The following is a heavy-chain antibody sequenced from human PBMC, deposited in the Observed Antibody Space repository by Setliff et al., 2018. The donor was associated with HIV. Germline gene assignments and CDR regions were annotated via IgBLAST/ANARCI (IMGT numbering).Heavy chain of an antibody. V-gene: IGHV1-8*02. J-gene: IGHJ5*02. CDR3: AIFDFAILGDLLRNTRIDP. CDR2: MNPNSANT. Sequence: GASVKVSCKASGYPFSSYDIHWVRQATGQGLEWMGWMNPNSANTGYAQKFQGRVTMTRDTSTSTAYMELSSLRSEDTAVYYCAIFDFAILGDLLRNTRIDPWGQGTLVTVSS. CDR1: GYPFSSYD. D-gene: IGHD3-16*01.